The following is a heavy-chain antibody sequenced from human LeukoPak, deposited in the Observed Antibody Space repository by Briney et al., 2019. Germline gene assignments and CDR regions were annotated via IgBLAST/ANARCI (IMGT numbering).Heavy chain of an antibody. D-gene: IGHD1-26*01. CDR2: ISYDGSNK. Sequence: PGRSLRLSCAASGFTFSSYGMHWVRQAPGKGLEWVAVISYDGSNKYYAGSVKGRFTISRDNAKNTLDLQMNNLRVEDTAVYCCVRDGVGAPPFDYWGEGVLVTVSS. J-gene: IGHJ4*02. V-gene: IGHV3-30*03. CDR1: GFTFSSYG. CDR3: VRDGVGAPPFDY.